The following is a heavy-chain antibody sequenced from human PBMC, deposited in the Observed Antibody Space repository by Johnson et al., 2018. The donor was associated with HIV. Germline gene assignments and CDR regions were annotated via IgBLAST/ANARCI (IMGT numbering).Heavy chain of an antibody. CDR2: QYSGGRT. CDR1: GFTVSTNY. D-gene: IGHD2-8*02. CDR3: ARVRVGAFDI. Sequence: MLLVESGGVVVQPGGSLRLSCAASGFTVSTNYMRWVRQAPGKGLEWVSVQYSGGRTYYTRTGKGRITISRYNSKNMLFLQIHRLRVEDTAVYYCARVRVGAFDIWGQGTMVTVSS. J-gene: IGHJ3*02. V-gene: IGHV3-66*02.